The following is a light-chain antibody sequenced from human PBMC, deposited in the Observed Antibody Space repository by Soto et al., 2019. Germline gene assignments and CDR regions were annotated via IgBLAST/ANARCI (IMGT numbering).Light chain of an antibody. Sequence: DIQMTQSPSSLSASVGDRVTITCQASQDIRNYLNWYQQKPGKAPKLLIYDESNLETGVPSRFSGSGSGTDFTFTISSLQPEDIATYYCQQYDNLPLTFGGGTKVEIK. V-gene: IGKV1-33*01. J-gene: IGKJ4*01. CDR2: DES. CDR3: QQYDNLPLT. CDR1: QDIRNY.